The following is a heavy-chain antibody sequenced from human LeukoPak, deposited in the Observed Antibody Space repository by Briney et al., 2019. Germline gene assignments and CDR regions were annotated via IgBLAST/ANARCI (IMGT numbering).Heavy chain of an antibody. D-gene: IGHD6-6*01. CDR2: INHSGSA. CDR1: GGSFSGYY. J-gene: IGHJ4*02. V-gene: IGHV4-34*01. CDR3: ARLRELAAQGDTGDY. Sequence: SETLSLTCAVYGGSFSGYYWSWIRQPPGKGLEWIGEINHSGSANYNPSLKSRVTISVDTSKNQFSLKLSSVTAADTAVYYCARLRELAAQGDTGDYWGQGTLVTVSS.